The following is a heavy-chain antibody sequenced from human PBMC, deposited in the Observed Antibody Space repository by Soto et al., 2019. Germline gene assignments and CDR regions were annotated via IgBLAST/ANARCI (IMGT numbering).Heavy chain of an antibody. V-gene: IGHV1-69*01. CDR2: IIPIFGTA. CDR1: GGTFSSYA. D-gene: IGHD2-15*01. Sequence: QVQLVQSGAEVKKPGSSVKVSCTASGGTFSSYAISWVRQAPGPGLEWMGGIIPIFGTANYAQKFQGRVTSTADESTSTAYMELSSLRSEDTSVYYCEVCGGSCYLRGFDPWGQGTLVTVSS. CDR3: EVCGGSCYLRGFDP. J-gene: IGHJ5*02.